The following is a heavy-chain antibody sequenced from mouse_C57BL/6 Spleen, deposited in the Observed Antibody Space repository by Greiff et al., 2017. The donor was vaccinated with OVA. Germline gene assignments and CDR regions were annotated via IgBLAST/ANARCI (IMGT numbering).Heavy chain of an antibody. CDR1: GFTFSDYG. J-gene: IGHJ4*01. CDR3: ARQLRLDAMDY. Sequence: DVKLVESGGGLVKPGGSLKLSCAASGFTFSDYGMHWVRQAPEKGLEWVAYISSGSSTIYYADTVKGRFTISRDNAKNTLFLQMTSLRSEDTAMYYCARQLRLDAMDYWGQGTSVTVSS. D-gene: IGHD3-2*02. CDR2: ISSGSSTI. V-gene: IGHV5-17*01.